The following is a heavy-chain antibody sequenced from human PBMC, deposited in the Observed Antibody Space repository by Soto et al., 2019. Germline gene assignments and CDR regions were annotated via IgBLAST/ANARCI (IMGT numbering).Heavy chain of an antibody. CDR3: ASAGQWMFDY. CDR2: TYYRSKWYN. D-gene: IGHD6-19*01. CDR1: GDSVSSKSAG. V-gene: IGHV6-1*01. Sequence: SQTLSLTCAISGDSVSSKSAGWNWIRQSPSRGLEWLGRTYYRSKWYNEYAVSVKGRININPDTSKNQFSLQLNSVTPEDTALYYCASAGQWMFDYWGQGTLVTV. J-gene: IGHJ4*02.